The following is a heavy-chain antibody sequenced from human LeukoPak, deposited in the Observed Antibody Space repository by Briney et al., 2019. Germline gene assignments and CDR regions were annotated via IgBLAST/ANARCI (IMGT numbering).Heavy chain of an antibody. D-gene: IGHD3-22*01. CDR1: GGSISGYY. J-gene: IGHJ4*02. Sequence: SSETLSLTCTVSGGSISGYYWSRIRQPLGKGLEWIGYIYYSGSTNYNPSLKSRVTISVDTSKNQFSLKLSSVTAADTAVYYCARRHYYDSSGYVDYFDYWGQGTLVTVSS. CDR2: IYYSGST. V-gene: IGHV4-59*08. CDR3: ARRHYYDSSGYVDYFDY.